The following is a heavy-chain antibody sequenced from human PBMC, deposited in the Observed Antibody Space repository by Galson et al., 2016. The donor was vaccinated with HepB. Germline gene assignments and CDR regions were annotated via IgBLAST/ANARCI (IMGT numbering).Heavy chain of an antibody. CDR3: ARSQWFGEVFYFDS. V-gene: IGHV3-30-3*01. CDR1: GFIFSNYA. D-gene: IGHD3-10*01. CDR2: VSYDGNTK. Sequence: SLRLSCAASGFIFSNYAMHWVRQAPGKGLEWVGVVSYDGNTKWYAGSVMGRFTISRDNSKNTLLLQMSSLRAENTAVYYCARSQWFGEVFYFDSWGQGTLVTVPS. J-gene: IGHJ4*02.